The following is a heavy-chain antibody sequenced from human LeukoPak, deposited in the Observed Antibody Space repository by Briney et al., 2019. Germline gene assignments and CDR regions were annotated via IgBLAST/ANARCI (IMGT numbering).Heavy chain of an antibody. Sequence: GGSLRLSCAASGFTFRNYAMTWVPQTPGKGREWVSCFSGIADNTYYADSVKGRFTISRDNSKSTLYLQMHSLRAEATALYYCARTIFRVKIDVWGRGTTVTVAS. CDR3: ARTIFRVKIDV. CDR2: FSGIADNT. D-gene: IGHD3-3*02. V-gene: IGHV3-23*01. J-gene: IGHJ6*04. CDR1: GFTFRNYA.